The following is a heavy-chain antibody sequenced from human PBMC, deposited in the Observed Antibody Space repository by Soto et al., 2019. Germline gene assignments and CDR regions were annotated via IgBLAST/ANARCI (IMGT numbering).Heavy chain of an antibody. CDR2: IYHSGVT. J-gene: IGHJ4*02. Sequence: SETLSLTCVVSGGSITTSNWWSWVRQPPGKGLEWIGEIYHSGVTNYNPSLKSRLTISVDKSKNQFSLQLNSVTPEDTAVYYCAREGASSSWGPFDYWGQGTLVTVSS. CDR1: GGSITTSNW. V-gene: IGHV4-4*02. CDR3: AREGASSSWGPFDY. D-gene: IGHD6-13*01.